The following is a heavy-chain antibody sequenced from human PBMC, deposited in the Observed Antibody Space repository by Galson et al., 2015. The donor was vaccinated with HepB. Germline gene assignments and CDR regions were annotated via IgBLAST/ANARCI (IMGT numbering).Heavy chain of an antibody. D-gene: IGHD3-22*01. J-gene: IGHJ4*02. Sequence: SETLSLTCTVSGGSISSSSYYWGWIRQPPGKGLEWIGSIYYSGSTYYNPSLKSRVTISVDTSKNQFSLKLSSVTAADTAVYYCARHGDISGYYYPYLDYWGQGTLVTVSS. V-gene: IGHV4-39*01. CDR1: GGSISSSSYY. CDR2: IYYSGST. CDR3: ARHGDISGYYYPYLDY.